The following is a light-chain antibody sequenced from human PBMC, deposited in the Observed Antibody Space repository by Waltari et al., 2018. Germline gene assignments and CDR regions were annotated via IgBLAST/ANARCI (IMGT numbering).Light chain of an antibody. CDR1: QSITRW. V-gene: IGKV1-5*03. CDR3: QHYDSYSAT. CDR2: KAS. Sequence: DIQMTQSPSTLSASVGDRVTITCRASQSITRWLDWYRKKAGKAPKRLIYKASILESGVPSRFSGGGSGTEFTLTISSLQPDDFATYYCQHYDSYSATFGRGTKVEIK. J-gene: IGKJ4*02.